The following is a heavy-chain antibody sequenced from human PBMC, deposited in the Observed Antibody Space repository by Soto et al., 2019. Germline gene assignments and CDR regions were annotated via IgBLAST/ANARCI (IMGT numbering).Heavy chain of an antibody. Sequence: PGGFLRLSCAASGFTFSSYWMSWVRQAPGKGLEWVANIKQDGSEKYYVDSVKGRFTISRDNAKNSLYLQMNSLRAEDMAVYYCARDPYLYFSGYWGQGTLVTVS. V-gene: IGHV3-7*05. CDR1: GFTFSSYW. J-gene: IGHJ4*02. D-gene: IGHD1-26*01. CDR2: IKQDGSEK. CDR3: ARDPYLYFSGY.